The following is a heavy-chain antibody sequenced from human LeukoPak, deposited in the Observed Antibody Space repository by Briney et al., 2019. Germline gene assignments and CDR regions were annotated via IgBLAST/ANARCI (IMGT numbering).Heavy chain of an antibody. J-gene: IGHJ3*02. CDR2: ISGSGGST. D-gene: IGHD3-10*01. V-gene: IGHV3-23*01. Sequence: EGSLRLSCAASGFTFSSYAMSWVRQAPGKGLEWVSAISGSGGSTYYADSVKGRFTISRDNSKNTLYLQMNSLRAEDTAVYYCAKDNYYYDTFDIWGQGTMVTVSS. CDR1: GFTFSSYA. CDR3: AKDNYYYDTFDI.